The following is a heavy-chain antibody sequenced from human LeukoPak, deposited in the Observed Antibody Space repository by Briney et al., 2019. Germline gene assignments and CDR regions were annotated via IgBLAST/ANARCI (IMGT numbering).Heavy chain of an antibody. CDR3: ARLYYGSGSPFES. V-gene: IGHV5-51*01. D-gene: IGHD3-10*01. J-gene: IGHJ4*02. CDR2: VYPGDSDT. Sequence: GESLKISCQGSGYTFTTYWIGWVRQMPGEGLEWMGIVYPGDSDTRYSPSFQGQVTISADKSISTAYLQWSNLKASDTAMYYCARLYYGSGSPFESWGQGTPVTVSS. CDR1: GYTFTTYW.